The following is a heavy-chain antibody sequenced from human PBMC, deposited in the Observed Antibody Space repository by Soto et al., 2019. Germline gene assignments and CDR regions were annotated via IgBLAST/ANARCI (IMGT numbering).Heavy chain of an antibody. D-gene: IGHD1-26*01. CDR1: GGSLSGSS. J-gene: IGHJ5*02. V-gene: IGHV4-34*01. CDR2: INHRGSI. Sequence: SETLSLTCAISGGSLSGSSWNWIRQFPGKGLEWIGEINHRGSINYNPSVKSRVTISVDTSRNQFSLKLRSVTAADTAVYYCAAGGGSINSLMVSFDPWGQGILVTVSS. CDR3: AAGGGSINSLMVSFDP.